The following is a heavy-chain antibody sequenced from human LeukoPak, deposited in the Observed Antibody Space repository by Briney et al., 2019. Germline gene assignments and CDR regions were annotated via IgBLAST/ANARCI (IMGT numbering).Heavy chain of an antibody. CDR1: GASISSGSYY. V-gene: IGHV4-61*02. D-gene: IGHD6-13*01. J-gene: IGHJ4*02. Sequence: SQTLSLTCTVSGASISSGSYYWSWIRQPAGKGLEWIGRMYTSGSTNYNPSLKSRVTISADMSRNQISLKLSSVTAADTAVYYCARDGYSSSLLATFDYWGQGTLVTVSS. CDR3: ARDGYSSSLLATFDY. CDR2: MYTSGST.